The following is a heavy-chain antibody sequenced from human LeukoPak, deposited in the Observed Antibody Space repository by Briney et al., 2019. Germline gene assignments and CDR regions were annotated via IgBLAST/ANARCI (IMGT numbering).Heavy chain of an antibody. V-gene: IGHV1-18*01. Sequence: GASVKVSCKASGYTFTSYGISWVRQAPGQGLEWMGWISAYNGNTNYAQKLQGRVTMTTDTSTSTAYMELRSLRSDDTAVYYCARVFDYGGYEGYFDYWGQGTLVTVS. D-gene: IGHD5-12*01. J-gene: IGHJ4*02. CDR2: ISAYNGNT. CDR1: GYTFTSYG. CDR3: ARVFDYGGYEGYFDY.